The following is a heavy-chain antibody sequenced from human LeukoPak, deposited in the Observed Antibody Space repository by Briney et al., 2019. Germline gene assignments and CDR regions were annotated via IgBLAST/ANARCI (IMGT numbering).Heavy chain of an antibody. Sequence: ASVKVSCKASGYTFTGYYMHWVRQAPGQGLEWMGWINPNSGGTNYAQKFQGRATMTRDTSISTAYMELSRLRSDDTAVYYCARDPYSSSSHYYYYGMDVWGQGTTVTVSS. V-gene: IGHV1-2*02. CDR1: GYTFTGYY. CDR2: INPNSGGT. D-gene: IGHD6-13*01. CDR3: ARDPYSSSSHYYYYGMDV. J-gene: IGHJ6*02.